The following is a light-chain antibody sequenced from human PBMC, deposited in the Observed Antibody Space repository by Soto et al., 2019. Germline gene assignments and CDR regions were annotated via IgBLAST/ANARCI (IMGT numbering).Light chain of an antibody. CDR1: SSNIGINT. CDR3: CSYAGSSTYV. J-gene: IGLJ1*01. V-gene: IGLV1-44*01. Sequence: QSVLTQPPSASGTPGQRVTISCSGGSSNIGINTVNWYQQLPGTAPKVLIYTDNERPSGVPDRFSGSKSGTSASLTISGLQAEDEADYYCCSYAGSSTYVFGTGTKLTVL. CDR2: TDN.